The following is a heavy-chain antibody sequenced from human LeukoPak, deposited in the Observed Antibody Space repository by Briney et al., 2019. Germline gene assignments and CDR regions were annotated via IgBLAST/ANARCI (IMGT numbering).Heavy chain of an antibody. Sequence: GGSLRLSCAASGFTLSSYWMNWVRQAPGKGLEWVANIKQDGSEKYYVDSVKGRFTISRDNAKNSLYLQMNSLRAEDTAVYYCARASKAGYSSGWTPYYYMDVWGKGTTVTISS. CDR2: IKQDGSEK. J-gene: IGHJ6*03. V-gene: IGHV3-7*01. D-gene: IGHD6-19*01. CDR1: GFTLSSYW. CDR3: ARASKAGYSSGWTPYYYMDV.